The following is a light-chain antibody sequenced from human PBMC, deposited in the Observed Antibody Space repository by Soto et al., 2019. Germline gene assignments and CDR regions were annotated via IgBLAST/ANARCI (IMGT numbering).Light chain of an antibody. Sequence: DIQMTQSPSSLSASVGDRVTITCRASQTISRSLNWYQHKPGTAPRVLIYDAYTLSSGVPSRFSGSGSGTDFTLTISSLQPEDFATYYCQQSSNTPLTVGGGTKVDIE. CDR2: DAY. CDR3: QQSSNTPLT. V-gene: IGKV1-39*01. J-gene: IGKJ4*01. CDR1: QTISRS.